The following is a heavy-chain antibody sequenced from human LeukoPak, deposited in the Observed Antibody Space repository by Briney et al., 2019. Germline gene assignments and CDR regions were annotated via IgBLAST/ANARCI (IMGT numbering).Heavy chain of an antibody. CDR1: GGSISSDGYF. D-gene: IGHD5-18*01. CDR2: IYYSGSA. Sequence: SGTLSLTCTVSGGSISSDGYFWSWVRQRPGKGMEWLGYIYYSGSAYYNPSLKSRLTISIDTSNSQFSLRMTSMTAADSAVYYCARGRRNTEAGIDPWGQGTLVTVSS. V-gene: IGHV4-31*03. J-gene: IGHJ5*02. CDR3: ARGRRNTEAGIDP.